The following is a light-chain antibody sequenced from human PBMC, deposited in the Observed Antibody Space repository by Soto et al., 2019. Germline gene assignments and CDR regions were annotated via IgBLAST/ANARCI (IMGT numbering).Light chain of an antibody. CDR2: EVT. CDR1: RSDIGRYNY. CDR3: GTWDSSLSAGV. Sequence: QSALAQPASVSGSPGQSITISCTGTRSDIGRYNYVSWYQQHPGEAPKLLIYEVTYRPSGVSARFSGSKSGSTASLTISGLQAEDEADYYCGTWDSSLSAGVFGGGTKLTVL. J-gene: IGLJ3*02. V-gene: IGLV2-14*01.